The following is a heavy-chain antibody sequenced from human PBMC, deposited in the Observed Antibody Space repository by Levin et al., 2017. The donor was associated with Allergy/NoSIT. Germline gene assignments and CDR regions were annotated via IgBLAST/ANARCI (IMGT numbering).Heavy chain of an antibody. V-gene: IGHV4-34*01. D-gene: IGHD5-12*01. J-gene: IGHJ4*02. CDR3: ARVLGQTGVEGRWLRLGTHEKLGFDY. CDR1: GGSFSGYY. CDR2: INHSGST. Sequence: SETLSLTCAVYGGSFSGYYWSWIRQPPGKGLEWIGEINHSGSTNYNPSLKSRVTISVDTSKNQFSLKLSSVTAADTAVYYCARVLGQTGVEGRWLRLGTHEKLGFDYWGQGTLVTVSS.